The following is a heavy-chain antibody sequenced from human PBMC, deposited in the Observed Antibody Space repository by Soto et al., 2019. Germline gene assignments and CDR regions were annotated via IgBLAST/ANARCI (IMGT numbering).Heavy chain of an antibody. CDR1: GYPFTSYG. D-gene: IGHD4-17*01. CDR3: ARQTTVVTPSAFDI. CDR2: ISAYNGNT. V-gene: IGHV1-18*01. Sequence: DSGKVYFKASGYPFTSYGISLVRQAPGQGLEWMGWISAYNGNTNYAQKLQGRVTMTTDTSTSTAYMELRSLRSDDTAVYYCARQTTVVTPSAFDIWGQGTMVTVSS. J-gene: IGHJ3*02.